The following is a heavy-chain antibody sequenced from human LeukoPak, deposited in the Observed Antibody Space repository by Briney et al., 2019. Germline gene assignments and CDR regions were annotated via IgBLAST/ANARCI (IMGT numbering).Heavy chain of an antibody. CDR2: IYYSGST. V-gene: IGHV4-39*01. CDR3: ARHGVVLHYYYYAMDV. J-gene: IGHJ6*02. Sequence: SETLSLTCTVSGGSISSSSYYWGWIRQPPGKGLEWIGSIYYSGSTYYNPSLKSRVTISVDTSKNQFSLKLSPVTAADTAVYYCARHGVVLHYYYYAMDVWGQGTTVTVSS. D-gene: IGHD3-3*01. CDR1: GGSISSSSYY.